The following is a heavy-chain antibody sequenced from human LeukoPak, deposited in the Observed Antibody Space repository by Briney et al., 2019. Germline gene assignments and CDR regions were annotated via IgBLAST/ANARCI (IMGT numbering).Heavy chain of an antibody. V-gene: IGHV1-69*13. CDR1: GGTFSSYA. CDR3: ARGRIAVAGTNFDY. Sequence: ASVTVSCKASGGTFSSYAISWVRQAPGQGLEWMGGIIPIFGTANYAQKFQGRVTITADESTSTAYMELSSLRSEDTAVYYCARGRIAVAGTNFDYWGQGTLVTVSS. J-gene: IGHJ4*02. CDR2: IIPIFGTA. D-gene: IGHD6-19*01.